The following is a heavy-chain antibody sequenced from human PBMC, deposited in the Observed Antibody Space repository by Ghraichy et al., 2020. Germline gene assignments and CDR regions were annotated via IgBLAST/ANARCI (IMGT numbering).Heavy chain of an antibody. V-gene: IGHV4-34*01. Sequence: SETLSLTCAVYGGSFSGYYWSWIRQPPGKGLEWIGEINHSGSTNYNPSLNYNPSLKSRVTISVDTSKNQFSLKLSSVTAADTAVYYCARRSAVEMATIGFDYWGQGTLVTVSS. D-gene: IGHD5-24*01. CDR1: GGSFSGYY. CDR2: INHSGSTNYNPSL. J-gene: IGHJ4*02. CDR3: ARRSAVEMATIGFDY.